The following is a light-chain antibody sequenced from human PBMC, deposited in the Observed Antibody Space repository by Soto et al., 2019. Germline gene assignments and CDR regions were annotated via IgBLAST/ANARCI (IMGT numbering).Light chain of an antibody. V-gene: IGLV1-40*01. Sequence: QSVLTQPPSVSGAPGQRVTISCTGSSSNIGAGYNIHWYQHLPGTVPKLLIYGITNRPSGVPDRFSGSKSGTSASLAITGLQAEDEADYYCQSYDNSLSGVVFGGGTKLTVL. CDR2: GIT. CDR3: QSYDNSLSGVV. CDR1: SSNIGAGYN. J-gene: IGLJ2*01.